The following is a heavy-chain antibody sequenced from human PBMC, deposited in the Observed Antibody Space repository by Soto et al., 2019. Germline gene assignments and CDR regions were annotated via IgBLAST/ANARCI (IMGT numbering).Heavy chain of an antibody. J-gene: IGHJ4*02. CDR2: IYYSGST. D-gene: IGHD4-17*01. Sequence: PSETLSLTCPVSGGSISSYYWSWIRQPPGKGLEWIGYIYYSGSTNYNPSLKSRVTISVDTSKNQFSLKLSSVTAADTAVYYCARDYGDFHFDYWGKGTLVTVSS. CDR3: ARDYGDFHFDY. V-gene: IGHV4-59*01. CDR1: GGSISSYY.